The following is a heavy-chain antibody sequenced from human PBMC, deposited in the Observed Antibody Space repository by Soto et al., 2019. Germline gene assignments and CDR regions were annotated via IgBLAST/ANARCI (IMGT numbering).Heavy chain of an antibody. CDR1: GFTFSNYA. V-gene: IGHV3-23*01. CDR2: ISSSGGST. J-gene: IGHJ3*02. CDR3: AKDTLRFFDQPGGAFDI. D-gene: IGHD3-9*01. Sequence: EVQLLESGGGLVQPGGSLRLSCAASGFTFSNYAMSWVRQAPGKGLEWVSGISSSGGSTYDADAVKGRFTISRDNSKSTLYLQMNSLGAEDTAIYYCAKDTLRFFDQPGGAFDIWGQGAMVTVSS.